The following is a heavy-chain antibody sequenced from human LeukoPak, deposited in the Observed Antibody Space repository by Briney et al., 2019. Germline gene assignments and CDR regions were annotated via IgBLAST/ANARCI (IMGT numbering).Heavy chain of an antibody. V-gene: IGHV3-11*01. CDR1: GFTFSDYY. CDR2: ISSSGSTI. Sequence: GGSLRLSCAASGFTFSDYYMSWIRQAPGRGLEWVSYISSSGSTIYYADSVKGRFTISRDNAKNSLYLQMNSLRAEDTAVYYCASMGYYYDSSGYYRYWGQGTLVTVSS. J-gene: IGHJ4*02. D-gene: IGHD3-22*01. CDR3: ASMGYYYDSSGYYRY.